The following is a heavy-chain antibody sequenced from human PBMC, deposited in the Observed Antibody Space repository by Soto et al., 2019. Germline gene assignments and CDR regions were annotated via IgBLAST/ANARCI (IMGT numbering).Heavy chain of an antibody. V-gene: IGHV3-30*15. J-gene: IGHJ4*02. CDR2: MSDDGSDT. Sequence: GGSLRLSCVGSGFIFSNNAMNWVRQTPGKGLEWVAFMSDDGSDTFYADSVKGRFTISRDNSKNTLYLHMSNLRAEDTAMYYCTIVRVADSDLDHWGQGTLVTVSS. CDR1: GFIFSNNA. D-gene: IGHD3-10*02. CDR3: TIVRVADSDLDH.